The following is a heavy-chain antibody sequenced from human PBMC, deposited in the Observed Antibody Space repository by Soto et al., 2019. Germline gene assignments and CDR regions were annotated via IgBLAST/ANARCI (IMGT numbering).Heavy chain of an antibody. D-gene: IGHD3-10*01. CDR2: IWYDGSNK. Sequence: QVLLVESGGGVVQPGRSLRLSCAASGFTFSSYGMHWVRQAPGKGLEWVAVIWYDGSNKYYADSVKGRFTISRDNSKNTLYLQMNSLRAEDTAVYYCARSLWFGELLMALWFDPWGQGTLVTVSS. CDR1: GFTFSSYG. J-gene: IGHJ5*02. CDR3: ARSLWFGELLMALWFDP. V-gene: IGHV3-33*01.